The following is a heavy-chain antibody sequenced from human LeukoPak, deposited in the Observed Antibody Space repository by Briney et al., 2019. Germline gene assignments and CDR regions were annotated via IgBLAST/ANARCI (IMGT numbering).Heavy chain of an antibody. D-gene: IGHD1-20*01. J-gene: IGHJ6*02. V-gene: IGHV4-34*01. CDR1: GGSFSGYY. CDR3: ARGLTGGLDV. Sequence: SETLSLTCAVYGGSFSGYYWSWIRQPPGKGLEWIGEINHSGSTNYNPSLKSRVTISVDTSKNQFSLKLSSVTAADTAVYYCARGLTGGLDVWGQGTTVTVSS. CDR2: INHSGST.